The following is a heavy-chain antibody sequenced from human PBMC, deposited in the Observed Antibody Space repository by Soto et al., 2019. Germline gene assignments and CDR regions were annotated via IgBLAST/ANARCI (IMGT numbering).Heavy chain of an antibody. CDR3: ARDRHSSSDYYYGMDV. Sequence: SVKVSCKASGGTFISYAISWVRQAPGQGLEWMGGIIPIFGTANYAQKFQGRVTITADESTSTAYMELSSLRSEDTAVYYCARDRHSSSDYYYGMDVWGQGTTVTVSS. CDR1: GGTFISYA. V-gene: IGHV1-69*13. D-gene: IGHD6-6*01. CDR2: IIPIFGTA. J-gene: IGHJ6*02.